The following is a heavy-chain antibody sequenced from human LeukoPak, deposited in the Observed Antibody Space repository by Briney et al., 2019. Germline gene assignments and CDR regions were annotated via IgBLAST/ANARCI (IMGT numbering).Heavy chain of an antibody. J-gene: IGHJ3*02. CDR2: IKQDGSEK. CDR1: GFTFSSYW. CDR3: ARGAPYYDFWSGYRGYAFDI. Sequence: GGSLRLSCAASGFTFSSYWMSWVRQAPGKGLEWVANIKQDGSEKYYVDSVKGRFTISRDNAKNSLYLQMNSLRAEDTAVYYCARGAPYYDFWSGYRGYAFDIWGQGTMVTVSS. V-gene: IGHV3-7*01. D-gene: IGHD3-3*01.